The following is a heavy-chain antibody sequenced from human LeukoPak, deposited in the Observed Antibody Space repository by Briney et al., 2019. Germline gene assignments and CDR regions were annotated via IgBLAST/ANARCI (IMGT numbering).Heavy chain of an antibody. CDR2: ISDSGDRT. CDR3: AKRGVVIRVILVGFHKEAYYFDS. Sequence: GGSLRLSCEASGFTFSSYAMSWVRLAPGKGLEWVAGISDSGDRTNYADSVKGRFTISRDNSKNTLYLQMNSLRAEDTAVYFCAKRGVVIRVILVGFHKEAYYFDSWGQGALVTVSS. J-gene: IGHJ4*02. D-gene: IGHD3-22*01. CDR1: GFTFSSYA. V-gene: IGHV3-23*01.